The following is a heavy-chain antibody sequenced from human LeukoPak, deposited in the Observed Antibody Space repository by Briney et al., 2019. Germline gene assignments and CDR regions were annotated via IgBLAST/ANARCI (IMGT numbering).Heavy chain of an antibody. J-gene: IGHJ5*02. Sequence: SQTLSLTCTVSGRSISSGGYYWSWIRQHPGKGLEWIGYIYYSGSTYYNPSLKSRVTISVDTSKNQFSLKLSSVTAADTAVYYCARVEATYYYGSGSSDWFDPWGQGTLVTVSS. CDR1: GRSISSGGYY. D-gene: IGHD3-10*01. V-gene: IGHV4-31*03. CDR2: IYYSGST. CDR3: ARVEATYYYGSGSSDWFDP.